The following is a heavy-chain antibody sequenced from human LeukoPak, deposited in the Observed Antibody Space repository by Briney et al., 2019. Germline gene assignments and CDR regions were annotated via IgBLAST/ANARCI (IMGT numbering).Heavy chain of an antibody. Sequence: ASVKVSCNASGGTFNSYAISWVRQAPRQGLEWMGRIIPILGIANYAQKFQGRVTITADKSTSTAYMELSSLRSEDTAVYYCARDGYYYDSSGSDYWGQGTLVTVSS. V-gene: IGHV1-69*04. CDR3: ARDGYYYDSSGSDY. CDR1: GGTFNSYA. D-gene: IGHD3-22*01. CDR2: IIPILGIA. J-gene: IGHJ4*02.